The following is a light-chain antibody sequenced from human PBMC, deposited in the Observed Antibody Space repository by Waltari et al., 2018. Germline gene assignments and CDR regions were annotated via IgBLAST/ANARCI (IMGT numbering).Light chain of an antibody. V-gene: IGKV3-20*01. CDR1: QGVSMA. CDR2: DAS. CDR3: QKYVRLPAT. J-gene: IGKJ1*01. Sequence: SCRASQGVSMALAWYQQKPGQSPRLLIYDASTRATGIPDRFSGSGSGTDFSLTISRLEPEDFAVYYCQKYVRLPATFGQGTKVEIK.